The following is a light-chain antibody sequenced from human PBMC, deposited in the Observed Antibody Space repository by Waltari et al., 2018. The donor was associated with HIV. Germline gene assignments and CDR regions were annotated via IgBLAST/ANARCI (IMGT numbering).Light chain of an antibody. V-gene: IGKV4-1*01. CDR1: HTISYSSNNKTY. CDR2: WAS. Sequence: DIVMTQFPDSLAVDLGERATINCKSSHTISYSSNNKTYLAWFQQQPGQPPKLLISWASIRESGVPDRFSGSGSGTDFSLSIDGLQAEDVAVYYCQQYGGSPPVTFGQGTRLEIK. J-gene: IGKJ5*01. CDR3: QQYGGSPPVT.